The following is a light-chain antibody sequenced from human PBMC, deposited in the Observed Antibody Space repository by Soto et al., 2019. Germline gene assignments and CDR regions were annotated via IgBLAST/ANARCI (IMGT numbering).Light chain of an antibody. CDR2: GAS. Sequence: DIVLTQSPGTLSLSPGERATLSCRASQSVSSKYLAWYQQKPGQAPRVLIYGASIRATVIPERLSGGGSGTDFTLTIPTLEPEDFAVYYCQQYGSSLFTFGPGTKVDI. V-gene: IGKV3-20*01. CDR1: QSVSSKY. J-gene: IGKJ3*01. CDR3: QQYGSSLFT.